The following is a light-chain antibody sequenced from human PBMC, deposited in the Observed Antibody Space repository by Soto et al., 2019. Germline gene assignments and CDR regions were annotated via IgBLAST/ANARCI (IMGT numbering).Light chain of an antibody. CDR3: SSYAGSSTYVG. CDR1: SSDVGSYNL. CDR2: EDT. Sequence: QSALTQPASVSGSPGQSITISCTGTSSDVGSYNLVSWYQQHPGKAPKLMIYEDTKRPSGISNRFSGSKSGNTADLTISGLQADDVSDYYCSSYAGSSTYVGLGGGTKLTVL. V-gene: IGLV2-23*01. J-gene: IGLJ2*01.